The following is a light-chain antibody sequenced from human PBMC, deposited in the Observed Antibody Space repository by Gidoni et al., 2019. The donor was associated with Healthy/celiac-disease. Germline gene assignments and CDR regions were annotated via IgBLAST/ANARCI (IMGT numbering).Light chain of an antibody. CDR1: SSYVGGYNY. CDR3: SSYTSSSTLA. CDR2: DVS. V-gene: IGLV2-14*01. Sequence: QSALTQPAYVSGSPGQSITMSCTGTSSYVGGYNYVSWYQQRPGKAPKLMIYDVSNRPSGVSNRFSPSKSGNTASLTISGLPAEDEADYYCSSYTSSSTLAFGTGTKVTVL. J-gene: IGLJ1*01.